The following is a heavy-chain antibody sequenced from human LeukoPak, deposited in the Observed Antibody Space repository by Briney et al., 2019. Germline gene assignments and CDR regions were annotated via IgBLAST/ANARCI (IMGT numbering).Heavy chain of an antibody. V-gene: IGHV1-69*05. D-gene: IGHD6-13*01. J-gene: IGHJ4*02. CDR1: GGTFSSYA. CDR3: ASRAAAGGHDY. Sequence: SVKVSCKASGGTFSSYAISWVRQAPGQGLEWMGGIIPIFGAANYAQKFQGRVTITTGESTSTAYMELGSLRSEDTAVYYCASRAAAGGHDYWGQGTLVTVSS. CDR2: IIPIFGAA.